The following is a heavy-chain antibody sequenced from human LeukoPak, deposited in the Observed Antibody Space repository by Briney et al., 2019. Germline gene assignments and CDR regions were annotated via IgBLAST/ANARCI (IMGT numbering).Heavy chain of an antibody. D-gene: IGHD2-15*01. CDR3: VRDHCSGGSCPSFDY. CDR2: IGAYNGDT. Sequence: ASVNVSCKPSGYTFPNYGISWVRQAPGQGLEWMGWIGAYNGDTNYAQKLQGRVTMTTDTSTSTAYMELRSLRSDDTAGYYCVRDHCSGGSCPSFDYWGQGTLVTVSS. J-gene: IGHJ4*02. V-gene: IGHV1-18*01. CDR1: GYTFPNYG.